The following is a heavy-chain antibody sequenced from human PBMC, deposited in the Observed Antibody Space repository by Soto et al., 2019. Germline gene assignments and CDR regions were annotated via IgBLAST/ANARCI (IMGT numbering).Heavy chain of an antibody. J-gene: IGHJ3*02. Sequence: GGALRLSCAASGFTFSSYNMNWVRQAPGKGLEWVSSISSSSSYIYYADSVKGRFTISRDNSKNTLYLQMNSLRAEDTAVYYCARAPSGYSSNWRNDAFDIWGQGTMVTVSS. CDR1: GFTFSSYN. V-gene: IGHV3-21*04. D-gene: IGHD6-13*01. CDR3: ARAPSGYSSNWRNDAFDI. CDR2: ISSSSSYI.